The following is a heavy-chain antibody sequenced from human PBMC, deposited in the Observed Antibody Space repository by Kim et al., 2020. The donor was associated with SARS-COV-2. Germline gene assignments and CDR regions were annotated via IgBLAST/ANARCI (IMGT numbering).Heavy chain of an antibody. D-gene: IGHD3-10*01. Sequence: SVKGRFTISRDKAKNSVYLQMNSLRAEDTAVCYCARTVWFGEAYPDAFDIWGQGTMVTVSS. J-gene: IGHJ3*02. CDR3: ARTVWFGEAYPDAFDI. V-gene: IGHV3-11*06.